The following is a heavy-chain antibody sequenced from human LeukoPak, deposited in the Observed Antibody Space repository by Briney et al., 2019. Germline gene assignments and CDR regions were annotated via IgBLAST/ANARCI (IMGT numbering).Heavy chain of an antibody. J-gene: IGHJ5*02. D-gene: IGHD4-11*01. CDR2: TYFRSKWYH. CDR3: SREDSSGYSNA. V-gene: IGHV6-1*01. Sequence: SQTLSLTCVISGDRVSSTSSSWNWIRQSPSRGLEWLGRTYFRSKWYHNYAVSVESRITINPDTSKNQFSLHLTFVTPEDTAMYYCSREDSSGYSNAWGQGTLVTVSS. CDR1: GDRVSSTSSS.